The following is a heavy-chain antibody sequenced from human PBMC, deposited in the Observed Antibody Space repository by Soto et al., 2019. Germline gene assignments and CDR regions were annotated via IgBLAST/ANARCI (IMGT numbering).Heavy chain of an antibody. D-gene: IGHD3-3*01. CDR1: GGSFSDYY. CDR2: INHSGST. CDR3: ARARKGSGSDYYYHYGMDV. V-gene: IGHV4-34*01. J-gene: IGHJ6*04. Sequence: SETLSLTCSVYGGSFSDYYGSWIRQPPGKGLEWIGEINHSGSTNCSPSLKSRVTISVHTSKNQFSLKRSSVTAADTAVYYCARARKGSGSDYYYHYGMDVWGKGTTVTVSS.